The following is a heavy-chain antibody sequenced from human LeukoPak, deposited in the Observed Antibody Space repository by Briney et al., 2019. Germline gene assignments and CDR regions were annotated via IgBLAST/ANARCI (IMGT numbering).Heavy chain of an antibody. CDR1: GYTFTDYY. J-gene: IGHJ4*02. CDR2: INPSSGGT. D-gene: IGHD5-18*01. V-gene: IGHV1-2*02. Sequence: GASVKVSCKASGYTFTDYYMHWVRQATGQGLEWMGWINPSSGGTNYAQKFQGRVTMTRDTSISTAYMELSGLSSDDTAVYYCARTWIQVWCPDFDYWGQGALVTVSS. CDR3: ARTWIQVWCPDFDY.